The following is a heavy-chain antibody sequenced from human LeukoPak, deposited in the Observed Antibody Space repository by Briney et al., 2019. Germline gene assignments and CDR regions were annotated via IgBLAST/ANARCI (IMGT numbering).Heavy chain of an antibody. J-gene: IGHJ4*02. V-gene: IGHV3-33*06. Sequence: GRSLRLSCAASGFTFSSYGMHWVRQAPGKGLEWVAVIWYDGSNKYYADSVKGRFTISRDNSKNTLYLQMNSLRAEDTAVYYCAKDHHTGAGPPLGISGLDYWGQGTLVTVSS. CDR2: IWYDGSNK. CDR3: AKDHHTGAGPPLGISGLDY. CDR1: GFTFSSYG. D-gene: IGHD1-26*01.